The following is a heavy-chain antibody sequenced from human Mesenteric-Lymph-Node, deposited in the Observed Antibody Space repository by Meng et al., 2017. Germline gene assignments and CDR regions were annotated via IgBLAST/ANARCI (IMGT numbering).Heavy chain of an antibody. V-gene: IGHV4-34*01. CDR2: ITNRGSA. J-gene: IGHJ4*02. Sequence: QVQLQQWGTGLLKPSETLSLTCAVYGGSFSDYYWSWIRQSPGKGLEWIGEITNRGSANYNPSLKSRVTISVDTSKNQLSLKLSSVTAADTAVYYCARGGYCSSTSCPWPLYWGQGTLVTCYS. CDR1: GGSFSDYY. D-gene: IGHD2-2*01. CDR3: ARGGYCSSTSCPWPLY.